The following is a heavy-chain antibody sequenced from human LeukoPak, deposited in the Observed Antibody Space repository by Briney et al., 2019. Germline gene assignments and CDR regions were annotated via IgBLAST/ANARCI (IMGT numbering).Heavy chain of an antibody. CDR3: AKVPVVPAAPRVYYFDY. V-gene: IGHV3-23*01. CDR2: ISGSGGST. Sequence: GGSLRLSCAASGFTFSSYAMSWVRQAPGKGLEWVSAISGSGGSTYYADSVKGRFTISRDNFKNTLYLQMNSLRAEDTPVYYCAKVPVVPAAPRVYYFDYGGQEPLVPVSS. D-gene: IGHD2-2*01. J-gene: IGHJ4*02. CDR1: GFTFSSYA.